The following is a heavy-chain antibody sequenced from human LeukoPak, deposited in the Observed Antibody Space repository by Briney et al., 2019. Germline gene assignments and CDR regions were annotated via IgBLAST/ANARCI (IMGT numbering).Heavy chain of an antibody. CDR3: ARVYGATYYFDY. J-gene: IGHJ4*02. CDR2: IYYSGST. D-gene: IGHD3-16*01. CDR1: GGSIRSYY. Sequence: PSETLSLTCTVSGGSIRSYYWSWIRQPPGKGLEWIGYIYYSGSTNYNPSLKSRVTISVDTSKNQFSLKLSSVTAADTAVYICARVYGATYYFDYWGQGTLVTVSS. V-gene: IGHV4-59*01.